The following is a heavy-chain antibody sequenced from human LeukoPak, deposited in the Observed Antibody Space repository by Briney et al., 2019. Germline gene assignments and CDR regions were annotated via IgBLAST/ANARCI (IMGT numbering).Heavy chain of an antibody. D-gene: IGHD3-10*01. CDR3: AKDGDTMVRGVITYFDY. Sequence: GGSLRLSCAASGFTFDDYAMHWVRQAPGKGLEWVSGISWNSGSMGYADSVKGRFTISRDNAKNSLYLQMNSLRAEDTALYYCAKDGDTMVRGVITYFDYWGQGTLVTVSS. V-gene: IGHV3-9*01. J-gene: IGHJ4*02. CDR2: ISWNSGSM. CDR1: GFTFDDYA.